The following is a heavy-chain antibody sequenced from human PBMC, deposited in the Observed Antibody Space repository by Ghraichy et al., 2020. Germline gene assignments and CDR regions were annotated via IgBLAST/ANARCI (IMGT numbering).Heavy chain of an antibody. J-gene: IGHJ4*02. V-gene: IGHV4-30-4*01. Sequence: SETLSLTCTVSGDSISSGDYYWIWIRQPPGKGLEWIGYIYYSGTTYYNPSLKSRVSLSVDTSKNQFSLKLSSVTAADTAVYYCARVGDQYYFEYWGQGALVTVSS. D-gene: IGHD4-17*01. CDR1: GDSISSGDYY. CDR2: IYYSGTT. CDR3: ARVGDQYYFEY.